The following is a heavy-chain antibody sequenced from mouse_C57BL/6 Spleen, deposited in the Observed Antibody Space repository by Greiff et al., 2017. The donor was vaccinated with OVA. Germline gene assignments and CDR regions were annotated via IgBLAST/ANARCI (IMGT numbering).Heavy chain of an antibody. CDR2: IHPNSGST. V-gene: IGHV1-64*01. Sequence: QVQLKQPGAELVKPGASVKLSCKASGYTFTSYWMHWVKQRPGQGLEWIGMIHPNSGSTNYNEKFKSKATLTVDKSSSTAYMQLSSLTSEDSAVYYCASLRDYYAMDYWGQGTSVTVSS. J-gene: IGHJ4*01. CDR1: GYTFTSYW. CDR3: ASLRDYYAMDY.